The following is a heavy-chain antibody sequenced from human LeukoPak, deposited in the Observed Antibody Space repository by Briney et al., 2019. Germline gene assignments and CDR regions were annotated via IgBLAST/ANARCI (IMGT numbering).Heavy chain of an antibody. CDR1: GFIFSSYA. J-gene: IGHJ4*02. V-gene: IGHV3-53*01. CDR2: IYSGGTT. CDR3: ARESGSGWYTVDH. Sequence: GGSLRLPCAASGFIFSSYAMTWVRQAPGKGLEWVSVIYSGGTTYYADSVKGRFTISRDNSKNTLYLQMNSLRAEDTAVYYCARESGSGWYTVDHWGQGTLVTVSS. D-gene: IGHD6-19*01.